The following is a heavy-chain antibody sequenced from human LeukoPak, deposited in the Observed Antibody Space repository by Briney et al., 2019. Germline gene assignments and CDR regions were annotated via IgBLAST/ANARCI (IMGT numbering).Heavy chain of an antibody. J-gene: IGHJ4*02. CDR2: INHSGST. CDR1: GRSISSYY. CDR3: ARLGGASYDSSGYYYNY. D-gene: IGHD3-22*01. Sequence: SETLSLTCTVSGRSISSYYWTWIRQPPGKGLEWVGEINHSGSTNYNPSLKSRVTTSVDTSKNQFSLKLSSVTAADTAVYYCARLGGASYDSSGYYYNYWGQGTLVTVSS. V-gene: IGHV4-34*01.